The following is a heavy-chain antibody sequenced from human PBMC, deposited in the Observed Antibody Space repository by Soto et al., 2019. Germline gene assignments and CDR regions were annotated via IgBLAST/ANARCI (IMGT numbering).Heavy chain of an antibody. J-gene: IGHJ5*02. D-gene: IGHD6-19*01. CDR1: GDSISSDYW. V-gene: IGHV4-4*02. CDR2: MYHRGST. CDR3: ARGVAGIAGWFDP. Sequence: QVQLQESGPGVVKPSGTLSLTCAVSGDSISSDYWWSWVRQTPGKGLEWIGDMYHRGSTNYNPSLKSRVTISVDKSKNQFSLKLSSVTAADTAVYYCARGVAGIAGWFDPWGQGTLVTVSS.